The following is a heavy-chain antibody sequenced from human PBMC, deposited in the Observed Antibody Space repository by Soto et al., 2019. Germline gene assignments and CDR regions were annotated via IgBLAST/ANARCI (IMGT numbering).Heavy chain of an antibody. Sequence: QITLKESGPTLVKPTQTLTLTCTFSGFSLSTSGVAVGWFRQPPGEALEWLALIYWDDDKSYSPSLKRRPTITKDTSKNQVVLTMTNMDPVDTATYYCAHSPPATVTARWFDYWGQGTLVPVSS. CDR1: GFSLSTSGVA. D-gene: IGHD4-17*01. CDR2: IYWDDDK. J-gene: IGHJ4*02. CDR3: AHSPPATVTARWFDY. V-gene: IGHV2-5*02.